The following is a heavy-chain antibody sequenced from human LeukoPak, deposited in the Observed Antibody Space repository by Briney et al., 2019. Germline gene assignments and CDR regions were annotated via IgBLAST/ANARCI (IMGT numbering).Heavy chain of an antibody. CDR3: AKEPTSRGSGRGYFDL. J-gene: IGHJ2*01. CDR1: GFTFSIHG. V-gene: IGHV3-23*01. Sequence: PGGSLRLSCAASGFTFSIHGMNWVRQAPGKGLEWVSAISPGGGSTYYPDSVKGRFTISRDNSKNTLYLQVNSLRAEDTAVYFCAKEPTSRGSGRGYFDLWGRGTLVTVPS. CDR2: ISPGGGST. D-gene: IGHD6-19*01.